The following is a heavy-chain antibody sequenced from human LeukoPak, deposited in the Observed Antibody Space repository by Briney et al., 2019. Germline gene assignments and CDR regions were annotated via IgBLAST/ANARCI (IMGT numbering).Heavy chain of an antibody. CDR1: GFTFSSYD. D-gene: IGHD3-22*01. CDR3: AKDGSSGYYLTGNWFDP. V-gene: IGHV3-23*01. Sequence: GGSLRLSCAASGFTFSSYDMHWVRQAPGKGLEWVSAISGSGGSTYYADSVKGRFTISRDNSKSTLYLQINSLRAEDTAVYYCAKDGSSGYYLTGNWFDPWGQGTLVTVSS. CDR2: ISGSGGST. J-gene: IGHJ5*02.